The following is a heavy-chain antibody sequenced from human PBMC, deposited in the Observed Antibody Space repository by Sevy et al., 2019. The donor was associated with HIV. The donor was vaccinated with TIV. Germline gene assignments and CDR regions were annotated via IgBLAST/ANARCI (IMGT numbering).Heavy chain of an antibody. J-gene: IGHJ4*02. D-gene: IGHD1-26*01. V-gene: IGHV3-23*01. CDR2: ISDGGGST. CDR3: AKIVLRIVGTTTDRLDN. CDR1: GFTFSTYG. Sequence: GGSLRLSCAASGFTFSTYGMHWVRQAPGKGLEWVSGISDGGGSTYYADSVKGRFTISRDNSRNTLYLQMNSLRVEDTAVYYCAKIVLRIVGTTTDRLDNWGQGTLVTVSS.